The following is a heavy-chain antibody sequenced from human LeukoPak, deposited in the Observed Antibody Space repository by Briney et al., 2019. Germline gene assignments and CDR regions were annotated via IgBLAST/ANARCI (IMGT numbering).Heavy chain of an antibody. V-gene: IGHV4-31*03. CDR1: GGSISSGGYY. CDR3: ARAPDYGGYEGGTGFDY. CDR2: IYYSGNT. Sequence: SETLSLTCTVSGGSISSGGYYWTWIRQHPGKGLEWIVSIYYSGNTYHNPSLKSRLTISIDTSKNQFSLKLNSVTAADTAVYYCARAPDYGGYEGGTGFDYWGQGTLVTVSP. J-gene: IGHJ4*02. D-gene: IGHD4-17*01.